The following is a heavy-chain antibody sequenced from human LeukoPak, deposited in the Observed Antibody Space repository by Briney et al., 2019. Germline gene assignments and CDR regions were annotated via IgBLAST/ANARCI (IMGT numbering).Heavy chain of an antibody. Sequence: GSLRLSCAASGFTFSSYWMSWVRQAPGKGLEWIGEINHSGSTNYNPSLKSRVTISVDTSKNQFSLKLSSVTAADTAVYYCARGLLTLHHWGQGTLVTVSS. CDR1: GFTFSSYW. V-gene: IGHV4-34*01. CDR2: INHSGST. D-gene: IGHD2/OR15-2a*01. CDR3: ARGLLTLHH. J-gene: IGHJ5*02.